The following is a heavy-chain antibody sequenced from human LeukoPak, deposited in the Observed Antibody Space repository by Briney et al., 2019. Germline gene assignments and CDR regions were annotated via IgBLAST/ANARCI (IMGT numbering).Heavy chain of an antibody. J-gene: IGHJ4*02. CDR1: GYTFTSYD. Sequence: ASVKVSCKASGYTFTSYDINWVRQATGQGLEWMGWMNPNSGNTGYAQKFQGRVTITGNTSISTAYMELSSLRSEDTAVYYCARGLRIRGVIIGYWGQGTLVTVSS. V-gene: IGHV1-8*03. D-gene: IGHD3-10*01. CDR2: MNPNSGNT. CDR3: ARGLRIRGVIIGY.